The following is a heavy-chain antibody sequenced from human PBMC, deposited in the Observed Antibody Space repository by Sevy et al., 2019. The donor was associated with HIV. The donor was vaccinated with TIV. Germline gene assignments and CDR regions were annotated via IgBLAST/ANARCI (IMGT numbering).Heavy chain of an antibody. CDR1: GGSISSRSYY. Sequence: SETLSLSCTVSGGSISSRSYYWGWIRQPPGKGLEWIGSIYYSGSTYYNPSLKSRVTMSVDTSKNQFSLKLISVTAADTAVYYCARSSTPARGGFDYWGQGTLVTVSS. J-gene: IGHJ4*02. V-gene: IGHV4-39*01. CDR2: IYYSGST. D-gene: IGHD6-6*01. CDR3: ARSSTPARGGFDY.